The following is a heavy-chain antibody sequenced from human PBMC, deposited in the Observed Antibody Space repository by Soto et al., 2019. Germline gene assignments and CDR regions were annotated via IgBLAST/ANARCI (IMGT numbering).Heavy chain of an antibody. Sequence: QVQLVQSGPEVKKPEASVKVSCKTSGYTFTSSGISWVRQSPGQGPEWMGWISGHNGVTNFARNFQDRVTLTIDTSTTTSYLEVRSLRFADTAIYYAARDQGGYGIFEDWGQGTLVTVSS. D-gene: IGHD6-25*01. CDR2: ISGHNGVT. CDR1: GYTFTSSG. V-gene: IGHV1-18*04. J-gene: IGHJ4*02. CDR3: ARDQGGYGIFED.